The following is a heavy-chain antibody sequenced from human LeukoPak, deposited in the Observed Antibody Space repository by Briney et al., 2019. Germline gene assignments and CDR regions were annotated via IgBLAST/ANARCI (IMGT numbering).Heavy chain of an antibody. CDR1: GYSFTTYW. Sequence: GESLRISCKASGYSFTTYWITWVREMPGKGLEWMGTIDPRDSYTNYSPSFQGHVTISADKSITTAYLQWSSLKASDTAMYYCARHPRGTYTFDYWGQGSLVTVSS. CDR2: IDPRDSYT. D-gene: IGHD1-26*01. CDR3: ARHPRGTYTFDY. V-gene: IGHV5-10-1*01. J-gene: IGHJ4*02.